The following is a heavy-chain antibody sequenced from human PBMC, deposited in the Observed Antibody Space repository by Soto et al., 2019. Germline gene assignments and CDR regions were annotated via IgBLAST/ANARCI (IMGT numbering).Heavy chain of an antibody. D-gene: IGHD6-19*01. CDR2: IYSGGST. CDR3: AKVGAVAVDVYYFAY. J-gene: IGHJ4*02. Sequence: GGSLRLSCAASGFTVSSNYMSWVRQAPGKGLEWVSVIYSGGSTYYADSVKGRFTISRDNSKNTLYLQMNSLRAEDTAVYYCAKVGAVAVDVYYFAYWGQGTLVTVSS. CDR1: GFTVSSNY. V-gene: IGHV3-53*01.